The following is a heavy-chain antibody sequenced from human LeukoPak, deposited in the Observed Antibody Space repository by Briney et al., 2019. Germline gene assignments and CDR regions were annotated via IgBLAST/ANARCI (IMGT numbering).Heavy chain of an antibody. D-gene: IGHD6-13*01. CDR1: GYTFIGYY. CDR3: TRSSSSWYNAFDI. Sequence: GASVKVSCTSSGYTFIGYYLHWVRPAPGQGLAWMGWIYPDSGGKNYGQKFQGRVTMTRDMSISTDYMELSRLRSDDTAVYYCTRSSSSWYNAFDIWGQGTMVAVSS. J-gene: IGHJ3*02. V-gene: IGHV1-2*02. CDR2: IYPDSGGK.